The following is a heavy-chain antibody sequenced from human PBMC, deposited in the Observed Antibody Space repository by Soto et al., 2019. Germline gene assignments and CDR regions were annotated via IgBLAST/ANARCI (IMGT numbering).Heavy chain of an antibody. CDR1: EFTFSAHA. J-gene: IGHJ4*02. Sequence: QVQLVESGGGVVQPGRSLRLSCAASEFTFSAHAMHWVRQAPGKGLEWVALLSFDGSNSYYADSLRGRFTISRDNSMNSLFLQMNSLRAEDTAAYYCARDPGKGYCSGGYGYAPDFWGQGTLVTVSS. V-gene: IGHV3-30-3*01. D-gene: IGHD2-15*01. CDR3: ARDPGKGYCSGGYGYAPDF. CDR2: LSFDGSNS.